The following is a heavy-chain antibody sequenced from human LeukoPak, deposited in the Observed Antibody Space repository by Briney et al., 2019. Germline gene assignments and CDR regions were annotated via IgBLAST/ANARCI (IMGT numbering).Heavy chain of an antibody. CDR3: ARGRPIAARIMYYFDY. CDR2: INHSGST. D-gene: IGHD6-6*01. CDR1: GGSFSGYY. J-gene: IGHJ4*02. Sequence: SETLSLTCAVYGGSFSGYYWSWIRQPPGKGLEWIGEINHSGSTNYNPSLKSRVTTSVDTSKNHFSLKLSSVTAADTAVYYSARGRPIAARIMYYFDYWGQGTLVTVSS. V-gene: IGHV4-34*01.